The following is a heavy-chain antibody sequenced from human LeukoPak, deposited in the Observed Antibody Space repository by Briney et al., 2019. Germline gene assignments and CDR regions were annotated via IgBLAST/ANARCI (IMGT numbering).Heavy chain of an antibody. J-gene: IGHJ4*02. Sequence: HGESLNISCKGSGYTFTSYWIAWVRQMPGTGLEWMGIIYPGNSDTTYSPSFQGQVTISVDKSISTAYLQWSSLKASDTAMYYCASSPTTHYYASGSYSSPKQGFDYWGQGTLVTVSS. V-gene: IGHV5-51*01. CDR3: ASSPTTHYYASGSYSSPKQGFDY. CDR2: IYPGNSDT. CDR1: GYTFTSYW. D-gene: IGHD3-10*01.